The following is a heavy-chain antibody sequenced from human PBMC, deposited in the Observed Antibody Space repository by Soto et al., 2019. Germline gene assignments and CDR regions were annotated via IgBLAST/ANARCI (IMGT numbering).Heavy chain of an antibody. J-gene: IGHJ6*02. CDR2: IFSNDEK. CDR1: GFSLSNARMG. Sequence: SGPTLVNPTETLTLTCTVSGFSLSNARMGVSWIRQPPGKALGWLAHIFSNDEKSYSTSLKSRLTISKDTSKSQVVLTMTNMDPVDTATYYCARIGFTGGILGGMDVWGQGTTVTVSS. V-gene: IGHV2-26*01. CDR3: ARIGFTGGILGGMDV. D-gene: IGHD2-8*02.